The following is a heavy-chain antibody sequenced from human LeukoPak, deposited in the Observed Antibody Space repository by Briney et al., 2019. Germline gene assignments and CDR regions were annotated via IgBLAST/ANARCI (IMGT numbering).Heavy chain of an antibody. CDR1: GFTFSSYG. CDR2: ISYDGSNK. V-gene: IGHV3-30*18. J-gene: IGHJ4*02. D-gene: IGHD6-13*01. CDR3: AKEQQLDY. Sequence: SLRLSCAASGFTFSSYGMHWVRQAPGKGLEWVAVISYDGSNKCYADSVKGRFTISRDNSKNTLYLQMNSLRAEDTAVYYCAKEQQLDYWGQGTLVTVSS.